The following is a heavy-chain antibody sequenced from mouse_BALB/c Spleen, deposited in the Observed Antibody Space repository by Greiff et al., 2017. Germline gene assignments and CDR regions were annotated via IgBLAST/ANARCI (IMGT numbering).Heavy chain of an antibody. CDR3: ARHDLGGYYYAMDY. J-gene: IGHJ4*01. CDR1: GFTFSSYT. Sequence: EVKLVESGGGLVQPGGSLKLSCAASGFTFSSYTMSWVRQTPEKRLEWVAYISNGGGSTYYPDTVKGRFTISSDNAKNTLYLQMSSLKSEDTAMYYCARHDLGGYYYAMDYWGQGTSVTVSS. V-gene: IGHV5-12-2*01. D-gene: IGHD3-3*01. CDR2: ISNGGGST.